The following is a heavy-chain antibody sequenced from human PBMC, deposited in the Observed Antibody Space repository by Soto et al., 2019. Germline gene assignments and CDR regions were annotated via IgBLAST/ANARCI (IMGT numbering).Heavy chain of an antibody. D-gene: IGHD6-19*01. CDR2: ISTSSSYT. V-gene: IGHV3-11*05. J-gene: IGHJ4*02. CDR1: GFTFSDYY. CDR3: ARDRSSGWSYRAT. Sequence: QVQLVESGGGLVKPGGSLRLSCAASGFTFSDYYMSWIRQAPGKGLEWVSYISTSSSYTNYADSVKGRFTISRDNAKNSLYLQMNNLRAEDTAVYYCARDRSSGWSYRATWGQGTLVTVSS.